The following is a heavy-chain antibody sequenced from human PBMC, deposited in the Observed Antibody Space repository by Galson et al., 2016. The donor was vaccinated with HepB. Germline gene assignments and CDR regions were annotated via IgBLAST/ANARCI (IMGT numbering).Heavy chain of an antibody. V-gene: IGHV2-5*02. D-gene: IGHD1-7*01. J-gene: IGHJ4*02. Sequence: PALVKPTQTLTLTCTFSGFSLTTRGVGVGWIRQPPGKALEWLALIYWDDDQRYSPSLKSRLTITKDTSKNQVVLRMTNMEHVDTATYYCAYTFNWNYPYYFDSWGQGTLVTVSS. CDR1: GFSLTTRGVG. CDR3: AYTFNWNYPYYFDS. CDR2: IYWDDDQ.